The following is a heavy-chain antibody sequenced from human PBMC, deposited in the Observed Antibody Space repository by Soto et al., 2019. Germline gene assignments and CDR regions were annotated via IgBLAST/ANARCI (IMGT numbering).Heavy chain of an antibody. CDR2: INHSGST. D-gene: IGHD3-3*01. CDR3: AASWLLRRVVGYYTGREASFDY. J-gene: IGHJ4*02. Sequence: SETLSLTCAVYGGSFSGYYWSWIRQPPGKGLEWIGEINHSGSTNYNPSLKSRVTISVDTSKNQFSLKLSSVTAADTAVYYCAASWLLRRVVGYYTGREASFDYWGQGTLVTVSS. V-gene: IGHV4-34*01. CDR1: GGSFSGYY.